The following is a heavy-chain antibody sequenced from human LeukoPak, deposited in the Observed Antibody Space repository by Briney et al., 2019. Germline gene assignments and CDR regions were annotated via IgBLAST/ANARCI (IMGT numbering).Heavy chain of an antibody. V-gene: IGHV1-3*01. CDR3: ARGRVVATGFDY. CDR1: GYTFTGYY. J-gene: IGHJ4*02. CDR2: INVGNGNT. D-gene: IGHD5-12*01. Sequence: GASVKVSCKASGYTFTGYYMHWVRQAPGQRLEWMGWINVGNGNTKYSQKFQGRVTITRDTSASTAYMDLSSLRSEDTAVYFCARGRVVATGFDYWGQGTLVTVAS.